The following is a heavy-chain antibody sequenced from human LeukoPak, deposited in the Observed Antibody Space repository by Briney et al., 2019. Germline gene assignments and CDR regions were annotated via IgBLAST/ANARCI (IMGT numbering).Heavy chain of an antibody. J-gene: IGHJ4*02. D-gene: IGHD6-19*01. Sequence: GGSLRLSCAASGFTFSSYLMSWVRQAPGKGLEWVANIKQDGSEKYYVDSVKGRFTISRDNAKNSLYLQMNSLRVEDTAVYYCARFGVAGVDYWGQGTLVTVSS. CDR3: ARFGVAGVDY. V-gene: IGHV3-7*05. CDR1: GFTFSSYL. CDR2: IKQDGSEK.